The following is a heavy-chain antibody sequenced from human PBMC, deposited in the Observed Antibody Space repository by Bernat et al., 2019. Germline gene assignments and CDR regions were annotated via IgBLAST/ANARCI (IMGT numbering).Heavy chain of an antibody. V-gene: IGHV4-30-2*01. J-gene: IGHJ4*02. D-gene: IGHD3-22*01. CDR2: IYHSEST. Sequence: QLQLQESGSGLVKPSQTLSLTCAVSGGSISSGGYSWSWIRQPPGKGLEWIGYIYHSESTYYNPSLKSRVTISVSRSKNQFSLKLSSVTAADTAVYYCARGSSGYFGSLFDYWGQGTLVTVSS. CDR3: ARGSSGYFGSLFDY. CDR1: GGSISSGGYS.